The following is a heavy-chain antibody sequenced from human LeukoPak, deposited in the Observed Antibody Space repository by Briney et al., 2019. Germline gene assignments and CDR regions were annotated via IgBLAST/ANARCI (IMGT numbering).Heavy chain of an antibody. Sequence: ASVKASCKASGYTFTDYGITWVRQTPTQGLHWVGWISAYNGNTNYAQDIQGRATMTTDTSTTTAYMELRNLRSDDTAVYYCARGGRWESHTDYWGQGTLVTVSS. CDR3: ARGGRWESHTDY. J-gene: IGHJ4*02. V-gene: IGHV1-18*01. CDR1: GYTFTDYG. CDR2: ISAYNGNT. D-gene: IGHD1-26*01.